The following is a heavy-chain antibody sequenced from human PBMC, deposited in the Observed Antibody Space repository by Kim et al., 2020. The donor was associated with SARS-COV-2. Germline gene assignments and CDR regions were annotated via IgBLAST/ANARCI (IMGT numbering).Heavy chain of an antibody. D-gene: IGHD6-13*01. CDR1: GYTFTSYG. J-gene: IGHJ6*02. Sequence: ASVKVSCKASGYTFTSYGISWVRQAPGQGLEWMGWISAYNGNTNYAQKLQGRVTMTTDTSTSTAYMELRSLRSDDTAVYYCARDMVGQQLFKLANYGMDVWGQGTTVTVSS. CDR3: ARDMVGQQLFKLANYGMDV. CDR2: ISAYNGNT. V-gene: IGHV1-18*01.